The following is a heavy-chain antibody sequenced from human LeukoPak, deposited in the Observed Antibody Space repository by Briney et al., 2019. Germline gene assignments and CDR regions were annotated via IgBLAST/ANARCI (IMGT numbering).Heavy chain of an antibody. Sequence: ASVKVSCKTSGYTFIDFYIHWVRQAPGQGLEWMGRIDPKSGGANYAQKFHGRVTMTRDTSISTAYMELSRLTSDDTAVYYCARGNFYDNKGYSPELRYWGQGTLVTVSS. V-gene: IGHV1-2*02. J-gene: IGHJ4*02. CDR3: ARGNFYDNKGYSPELRY. CDR1: GYTFIDFY. CDR2: IDPKSGGA. D-gene: IGHD3-10*01.